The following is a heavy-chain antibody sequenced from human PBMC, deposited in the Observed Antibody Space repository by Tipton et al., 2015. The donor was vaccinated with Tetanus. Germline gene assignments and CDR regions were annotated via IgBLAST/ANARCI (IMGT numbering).Heavy chain of an antibody. Sequence: TLSLTCTVSGDSVSTGNFYWSWIRQPPGKGLEWIAFIHHSGLAFSKPSLKSRVSISIDTSQNQFSLRLTSVTAADTAVYYCAREQGGGRVVRLNWFDPWGQGALVTVSS. D-gene: IGHD6-6*01. CDR3: AREQGGGRVVRLNWFDP. J-gene: IGHJ5*02. CDR2: IHHSGLA. CDR1: GDSVSTGNFY. V-gene: IGHV4-30-4*01.